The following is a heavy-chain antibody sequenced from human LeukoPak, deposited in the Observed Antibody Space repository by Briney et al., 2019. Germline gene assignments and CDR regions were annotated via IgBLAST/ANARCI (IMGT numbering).Heavy chain of an antibody. J-gene: IGHJ6*03. V-gene: IGHV1-8*01. CDR2: MNPNSGNT. Sequence: ASVKVSCKASGYTLTSYDINWVRQATGQGLEWMGWMNPNSGNTGYAQKFQGRVTMTRNTSISTAYMELSSLRSEDTAVYYCAREKRDCSGTSCYFSTTRFYYYYYYMDVWGKGTTVTVSS. CDR1: GYTLTSYD. D-gene: IGHD2-2*01. CDR3: AREKRDCSGTSCYFSTTRFYYYYYYMDV.